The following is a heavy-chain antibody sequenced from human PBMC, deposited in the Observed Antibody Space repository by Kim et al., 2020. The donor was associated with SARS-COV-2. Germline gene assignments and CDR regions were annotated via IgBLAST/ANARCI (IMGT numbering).Heavy chain of an antibody. CDR2: INTKTGGA. D-gene: IGHD3-10*01. CDR1: GYTFSNYV. V-gene: IGHV7-4-1*02. Sequence: ASVKVSCKASGYTFSNYVLNWVRQAHGQGLEYMGWINTKTGGATYAQGFRGRFVFSLDSSVNTAYLQITSLEAEDTAVYFCARRRGEIVWYGELDNWGQGTLVTVSS. J-gene: IGHJ4*02. CDR3: ARRRGEIVWYGELDN.